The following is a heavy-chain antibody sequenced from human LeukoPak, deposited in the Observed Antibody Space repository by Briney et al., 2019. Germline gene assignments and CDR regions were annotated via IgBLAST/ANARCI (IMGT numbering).Heavy chain of an antibody. J-gene: IGHJ4*02. CDR2: IYYSGST. Sequence: SETLSLTCTVSGYSISSGYYWGWIRQPPGKGLEWIGYIYYSGSTNYNPSLKSRVTISVDTSKNQFSLKLSSVTAADTAVYYCAKGSGSLRRFDYWGQGTLVTVSS. CDR3: AKGSGSLRRFDY. D-gene: IGHD1-26*01. CDR1: GYSISSGYY. V-gene: IGHV4-38-2*02.